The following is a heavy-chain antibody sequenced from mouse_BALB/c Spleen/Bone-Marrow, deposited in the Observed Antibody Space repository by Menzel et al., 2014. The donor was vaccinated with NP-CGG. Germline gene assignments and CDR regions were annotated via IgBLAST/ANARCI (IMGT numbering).Heavy chain of an antibody. CDR2: ISDGGSYT. V-gene: IGHV5-4*02. Sequence: EVKVVESGGGLVKPGGSLKLSCAASGFTFXDYYMYWVRQTPEKRLEWVATISDGGSYTYYPDSVKGRFTISRDNAKNNLYLQMSSLKSEDTAMYYCARVVTTATLYWYFDVWGAGTTVTVSS. CDR1: GFTFXDYY. J-gene: IGHJ1*01. CDR3: ARVVTTATLYWYFDV. D-gene: IGHD1-2*01.